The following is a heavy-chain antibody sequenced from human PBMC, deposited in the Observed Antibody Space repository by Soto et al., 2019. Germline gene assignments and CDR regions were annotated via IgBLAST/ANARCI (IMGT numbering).Heavy chain of an antibody. J-gene: IGHJ6*02. CDR1: ADTFSRSA. CDR3: ARDLISNYHYYGMDV. V-gene: IGHV1-69*01. Sequence: QVQLVQSGAEVKKPGSSVKVSCKASADTFSRSAFSWVRQAPGHGLEWMGGIIPFFHAANYAQRFQGRVTITANESTSTVYMELSSLRSEDTALYYCARDLISNYHYYGMDVWGQGTTVTVSS. CDR2: IIPFFHAA.